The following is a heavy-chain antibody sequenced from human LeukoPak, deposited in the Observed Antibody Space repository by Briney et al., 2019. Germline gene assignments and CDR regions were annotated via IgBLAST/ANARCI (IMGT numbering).Heavy chain of an antibody. CDR3: AREPSTYYYDSSGLDY. CDR2: IWYDGSNK. V-gene: IGHV3-33*01. Sequence: GRSLRLSCAASGFTFSSYGMHWVRQAPGKGLEWVAVIWYDGSNKYYADSVKGRFTISRDNSKNTLYLQMNSLRAEDTAVYYCAREPSTYYYDSSGLDYWGQGTLVTVSS. D-gene: IGHD3-22*01. J-gene: IGHJ4*02. CDR1: GFTFSSYG.